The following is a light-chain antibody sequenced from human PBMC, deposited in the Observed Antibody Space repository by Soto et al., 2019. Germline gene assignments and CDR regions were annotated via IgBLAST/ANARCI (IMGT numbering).Light chain of an antibody. J-gene: IGKJ3*01. Sequence: EIVLTQSPSTMSLSPGERATLSCRASQNIGNFLAWYQHKPGQAPRLLIYDASKRATGIAARFSGSGSGTDFTLTISSLEPADFAVYYCQQRTTWPPLFAFGPGTRVDIK. V-gene: IGKV3-11*01. CDR2: DAS. CDR3: QQRTTWPPLFA. CDR1: QNIGNF.